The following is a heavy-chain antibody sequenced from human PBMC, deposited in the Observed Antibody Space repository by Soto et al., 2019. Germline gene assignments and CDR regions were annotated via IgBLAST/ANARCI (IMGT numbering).Heavy chain of an antibody. CDR1: GGSFSGYY. CDR3: ARGPIYEQQLVLGQFDY. V-gene: IGHV4-34*01. CDR2: INHSGST. J-gene: IGHJ4*02. D-gene: IGHD6-13*01. Sequence: SETLSLTCAVYGGSFSGYYWSWIRQPPGKGLEWIGEINHSGSTNYNPSLKSRVTISVDTSKNQFSLKLSSVTAADTAVYYCARGPIYEQQLVLGQFDYWGQGTLVTVSS.